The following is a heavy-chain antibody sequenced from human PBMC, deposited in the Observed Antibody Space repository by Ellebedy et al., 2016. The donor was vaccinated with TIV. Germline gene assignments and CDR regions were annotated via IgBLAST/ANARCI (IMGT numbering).Heavy chain of an antibody. J-gene: IGHJ4*02. CDR1: GYSISSGYY. V-gene: IGHV4-38-2*02. CDR2: IYHSGST. D-gene: IGHD1-26*01. CDR3: ARAPTRVWYSGSYSTDY. Sequence: SETLSLXXTVSGYSISSGYYWGWIRQPPGKGLEWIGSIYHSGSTYYNPSLKSRVTISVDTSKNQFSLKLSSVTAADTAVYYCARAPTRVWYSGSYSTDYWGQGTLVTVSS.